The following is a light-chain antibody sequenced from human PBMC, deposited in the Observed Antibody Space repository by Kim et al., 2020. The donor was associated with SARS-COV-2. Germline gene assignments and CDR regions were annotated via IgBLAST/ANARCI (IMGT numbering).Light chain of an antibody. CDR3: QAWDSRTAV. V-gene: IGLV3-1*01. CDR2: QDN. J-gene: IGLJ2*01. Sequence: SVSPGQTASITCSGDKLGDKYACWYQQKPGQSPVLVILQDNKRPSGIPERFSGSNSGNTATLTISGTRAMDEADYYCQAWDSRTAVFGGGTKLTVL. CDR1: KLGDKY.